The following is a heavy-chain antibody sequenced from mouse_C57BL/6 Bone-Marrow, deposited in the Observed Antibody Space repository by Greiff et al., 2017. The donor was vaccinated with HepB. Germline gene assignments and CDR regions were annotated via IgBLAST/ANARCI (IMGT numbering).Heavy chain of an antibody. D-gene: IGHD1-1*01. CDR2: IYPGSGST. Sequence: QVQLQQPGAELVKPGASVKMSCKASGYTFTSYWITWVKQRPGQGLEWIGDIYPGSGSTNYNEKFKSKATLTVDTSSSTAYMQLSSLTSEDSAVYYCARRPTVVATGFDYWGQGTTLTVSS. CDR3: ARRPTVVATGFDY. CDR1: GYTFTSYW. J-gene: IGHJ2*01. V-gene: IGHV1-55*01.